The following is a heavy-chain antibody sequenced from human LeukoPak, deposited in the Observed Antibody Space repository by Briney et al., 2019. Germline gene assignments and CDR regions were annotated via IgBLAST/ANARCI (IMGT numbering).Heavy chain of an antibody. CDR2: IWYDGSNK. Sequence: SGRYLRLSCAASGFTFSSYGMHWVRQAPGKGLEWVAVIWYDGSNKYYADSVKGRFTISRDNSKNTLYLQMNSLRAEDTAVYYCARGDGDYAGGYFDLWGRGTLVTVSS. D-gene: IGHD4-17*01. V-gene: IGHV3-33*01. CDR3: ARGDGDYAGGYFDL. J-gene: IGHJ2*01. CDR1: GFTFSSYG.